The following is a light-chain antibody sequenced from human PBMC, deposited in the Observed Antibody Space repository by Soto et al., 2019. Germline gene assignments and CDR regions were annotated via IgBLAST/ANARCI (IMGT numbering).Light chain of an antibody. J-gene: IGKJ2*01. CDR3: LQLDSYPYT. CDR1: QGVSTY. V-gene: IGKV1-9*01. Sequence: DIQLTQSPSFLSASVGDRVTITCRASQGVSTYLAWFQQKPGNAPKLLIYGASTLQSGVPSRFSGSGYGAEFTLTISSLRPEDFATYHCLQLDSYPYTFGQGTKLEIK. CDR2: GAS.